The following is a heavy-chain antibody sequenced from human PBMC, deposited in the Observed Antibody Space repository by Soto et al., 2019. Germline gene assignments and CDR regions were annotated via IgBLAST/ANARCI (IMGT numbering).Heavy chain of an antibody. V-gene: IGHV3-33*01. Sequence: PGGSLRLSCAASGFTFSSYGMHWVRQAPGKGLEWVAVIWYDGSNKYYADSVKGRFTISRDNSKNTLYLQMNSLRAEDTAVYYSARDGPPYDILNGYPPGSYFDYWGQGDLVTVSS. CDR3: ARDGPPYDILNGYPPGSYFDY. CDR1: GFTFSSYG. CDR2: IWYDGSNK. J-gene: IGHJ4*02. D-gene: IGHD3-9*01.